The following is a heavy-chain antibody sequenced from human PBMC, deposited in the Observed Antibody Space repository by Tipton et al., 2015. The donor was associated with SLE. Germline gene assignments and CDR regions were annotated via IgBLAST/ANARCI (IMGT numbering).Heavy chain of an antibody. CDR3: AKPVGYSGYDSWDY. Sequence: SLRLSCGASGFTFSSNAMSWVRQAPGKGLEWVSGISGSGADTFIADSVKGRFTISRDNSKNTLYLQMNSLRAEDTAVYYCAKPVGYSGYDSWDYWGQGTLVTVSS. V-gene: IGHV3-23*01. D-gene: IGHD5-12*01. CDR1: GFTFSSNA. CDR2: ISGSGADT. J-gene: IGHJ4*02.